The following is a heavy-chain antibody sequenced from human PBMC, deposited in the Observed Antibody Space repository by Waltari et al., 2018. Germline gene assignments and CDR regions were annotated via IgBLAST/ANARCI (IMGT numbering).Heavy chain of an antibody. V-gene: IGHV4-34*01. Sequence: QVQLQQWGAGLLKPPATLSLTCAVYGGSFTGYYWSWISQPPGKGLEWIGDINHSVTTNYNPSFKSRVTISLDTSKKQFSLRLSSVTAADTAVYFCARHCPVEMIIRTRWLDPWGQGTLVTVSS. CDR2: INHSVTT. CDR1: GGSFTGYY. D-gene: IGHD3-10*01. J-gene: IGHJ5*02. CDR3: ARHCPVEMIIRTRWLDP.